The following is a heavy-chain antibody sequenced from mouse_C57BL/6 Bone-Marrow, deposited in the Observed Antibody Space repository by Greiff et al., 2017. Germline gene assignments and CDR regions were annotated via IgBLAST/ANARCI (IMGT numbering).Heavy chain of an antibody. Sequence: QVQLQQSGAELVKPGASVKISCKASGYAFSSYWMNWVKQRPGKGLEWIGQIYPGDGDTNYNGKFKGKATLTADKSSSTAYMQLSSLTSEDSAFYFCASQIYYYGSSYGYFDVWGTGTTVTVAS. V-gene: IGHV1-80*01. CDR2: IYPGDGDT. CDR1: GYAFSSYW. J-gene: IGHJ1*03. CDR3: ASQIYYYGSSYGYFDV. D-gene: IGHD1-1*01.